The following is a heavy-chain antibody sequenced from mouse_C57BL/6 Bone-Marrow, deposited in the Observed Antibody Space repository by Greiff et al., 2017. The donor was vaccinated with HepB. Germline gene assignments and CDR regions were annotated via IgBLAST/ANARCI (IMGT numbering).Heavy chain of an antibody. Sequence: EVQLVESGGGLVKPGGSLKLSCAASGFTFSSYAMSWVRQTPEKRLEWVATISDGGSYTYYPDNVKGRFTISRDNAKNNLYLQMSHLKSEDTAMYYCARGGAMVTTKGFAYWGQGTLVTVSA. CDR1: GFTFSSYA. J-gene: IGHJ3*01. CDR3: ARGGAMVTTKGFAY. CDR2: ISDGGSYT. D-gene: IGHD2-2*01. V-gene: IGHV5-4*01.